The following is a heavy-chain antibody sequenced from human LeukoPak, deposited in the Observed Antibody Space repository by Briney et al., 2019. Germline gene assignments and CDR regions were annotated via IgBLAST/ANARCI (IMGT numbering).Heavy chain of an antibody. CDR1: GFTFNTYA. J-gene: IGHJ4*02. Sequence: GSLRLSCAASGFTFNTYAMSWVRQVPWERLQWVSGISDSGGNTYYADSVRGRFTISRDNSKNTLYLQMNSLRAEDTAVYYCARHRSSWLIDYWGQGTLVTVSS. CDR2: ISDSGGNT. V-gene: IGHV3-23*01. CDR3: ARHRSSWLIDY. D-gene: IGHD6-6*01.